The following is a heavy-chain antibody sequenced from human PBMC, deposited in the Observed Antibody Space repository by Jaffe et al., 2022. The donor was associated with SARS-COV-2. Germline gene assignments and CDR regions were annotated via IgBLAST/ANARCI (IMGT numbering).Heavy chain of an antibody. V-gene: IGHV3-21*01. D-gene: IGHD3-22*01. CDR2: ISSSSSYI. J-gene: IGHJ4*02. Sequence: EVQLVESGGGLVKPGGSLRLSCAASGFTFSSYSMNWVRQAPGKGLEWVSSISSSSSYIYYADSVKGRFTISRDNAKNSLYLQMNSLRAEDTAVYYCARDSNYDSSGYYDFDYWGQGTLVTVSS. CDR1: GFTFSSYS. CDR3: ARDSNYDSSGYYDFDY.